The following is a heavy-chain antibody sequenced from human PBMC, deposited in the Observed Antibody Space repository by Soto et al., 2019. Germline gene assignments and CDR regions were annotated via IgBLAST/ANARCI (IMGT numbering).Heavy chain of an antibody. CDR1: GGSISSGDYY. CDR3: ARDCPLGDYPRGSYYYGMDV. V-gene: IGHV4-30-4*01. CDR2: IYYSGST. D-gene: IGHD4-17*01. J-gene: IGHJ6*02. Sequence: QVQLQESGPGLVKPSQTLSLTCTVSGGSISSGDYYWSWIRQPPGKGLEWIGYIYYSGSTYYNPSLKSRVTISVDTSKNQFSLKLSAVPAADTAVYYCARDCPLGDYPRGSYYYGMDVWGQGTTVTVSS.